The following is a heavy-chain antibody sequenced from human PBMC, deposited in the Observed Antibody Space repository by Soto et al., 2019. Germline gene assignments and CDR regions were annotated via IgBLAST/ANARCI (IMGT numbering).Heavy chain of an antibody. J-gene: IGHJ5*02. CDR1: GGSISSGGYY. CDR3: ARGGVANPLTVGLNWFDP. Sequence: QVQLQESGPGLVKPSQTLSLTCNVSGGSISSGGYYWSWIRQHPGKGLEWIGYIYYSGRTYYNPSLKIRVTISVDTSKTQSSRRRSSVTAADTAVYYCARGGVANPLTVGLNWFDPWGQGTLVTVSS. D-gene: IGHD3-22*01. V-gene: IGHV4-31*03. CDR2: IYYSGRT.